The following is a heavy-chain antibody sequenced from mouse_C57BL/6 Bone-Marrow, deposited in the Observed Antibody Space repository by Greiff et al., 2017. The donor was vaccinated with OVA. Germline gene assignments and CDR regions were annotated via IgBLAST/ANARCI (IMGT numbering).Heavy chain of an antibody. V-gene: IGHV1-72*01. J-gene: IGHJ4*01. Sequence: QVQLQQPGAELVKPGASVKLSCKASGYTFTSYWMHWVKQRPGRGLEWIGRIDPNSGGTKYNEKFKSKATLTVDKPSSPPYIQLSSLTSEDSALFYCARFRRLRRYYYAMDYWGQGTSVTVST. CDR2: IDPNSGGT. CDR3: ARFRRLRRYYYAMDY. CDR1: GYTFTSYW.